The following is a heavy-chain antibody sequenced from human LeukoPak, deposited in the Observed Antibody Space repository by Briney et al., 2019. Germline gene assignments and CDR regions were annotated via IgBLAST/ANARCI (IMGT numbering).Heavy chain of an antibody. J-gene: IGHJ4*02. D-gene: IGHD3-22*01. Sequence: GGSLRLSCAASGFTFSSYGMHWVRQAPGEGLEWVSSISSSSTYIYYADSLKGRFTISRDNAKNSLYLQMNSLRAEDTAVYYCARELGIDMMIGEGLDYWGLGTLVTVSS. CDR2: ISSSSTYI. CDR1: GFTFSSYG. V-gene: IGHV3-21*01. CDR3: ARELGIDMMIGEGLDY.